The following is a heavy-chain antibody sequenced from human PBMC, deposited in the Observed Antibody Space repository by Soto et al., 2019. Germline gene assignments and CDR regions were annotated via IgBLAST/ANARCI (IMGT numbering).Heavy chain of an antibody. J-gene: IGHJ4*02. Sequence: TSETLSLTCAVSGHSISSGYYWGCVRQPPGKGLEWIGSIYHSGSTHYNASLKSRVTISVDTSKNHFSLKLNSVTAADTAVYYCARADSDYYDNSGYPLDWGQGTLVTVSS. CDR3: ARADSDYYDNSGYPLD. CDR1: GHSISSGYY. D-gene: IGHD3-22*01. CDR2: IYHSGST. V-gene: IGHV4-38-2*01.